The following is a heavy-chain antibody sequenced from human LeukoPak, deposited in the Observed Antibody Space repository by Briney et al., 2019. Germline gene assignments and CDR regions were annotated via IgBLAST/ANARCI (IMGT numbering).Heavy chain of an antibody. Sequence: PGGSLRLSCAASGFTFSSYGMHWVRQAPGKELEWVAVIWYDGSNKYYADSVKGRFTISRDNSRNTLYLQMNSLRAEDTAVYYCARDAARYGSGWYYDFWGQGTLATVSS. V-gene: IGHV3-33*01. J-gene: IGHJ4*02. CDR2: IWYDGSNK. D-gene: IGHD6-19*01. CDR1: GFTFSSYG. CDR3: ARDAARYGSGWYYDF.